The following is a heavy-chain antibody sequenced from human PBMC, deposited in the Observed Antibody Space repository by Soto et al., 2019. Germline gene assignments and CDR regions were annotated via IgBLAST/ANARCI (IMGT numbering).Heavy chain of an antibody. V-gene: IGHV3-30*18. Sequence: QVQLVESGGGVVQPGRSLRLSCAASEFTFSSYGMHWVRQAPGKGLEWVAVISYDGSNKYYADSVKGRFTISRDNSKNTLYLQMNSLRAEDTAVYYCAKDQLRGVRGVITYYYGMDVWGQGTTVTVSS. CDR1: EFTFSSYG. CDR2: ISYDGSNK. D-gene: IGHD3-10*01. CDR3: AKDQLRGVRGVITYYYGMDV. J-gene: IGHJ6*02.